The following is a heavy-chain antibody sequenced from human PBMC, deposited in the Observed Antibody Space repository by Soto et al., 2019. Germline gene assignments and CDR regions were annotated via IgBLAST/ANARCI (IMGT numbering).Heavy chain of an antibody. CDR2: MYYSGSS. J-gene: IGHJ4*02. CDR3: ARDLGGRADY. V-gene: IGHV4-59*02. CDR1: GGSVSTYY. Sequence: ETLSLTCTVSGGSVSTYYWSWIRQPPGKELEWIGYMYYSGSSNYNPSLKSRVTISIDTSKNQFSLRLTSVTAADTAVYYCARDLGGRADYWGQGILVTVSS. D-gene: IGHD3-10*01.